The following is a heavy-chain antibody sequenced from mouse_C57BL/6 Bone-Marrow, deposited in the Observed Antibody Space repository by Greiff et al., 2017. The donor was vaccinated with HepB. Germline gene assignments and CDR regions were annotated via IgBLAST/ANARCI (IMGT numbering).Heavy chain of an antibody. CDR2: IDPSDSYT. J-gene: IGHJ2*01. V-gene: IGHV1-50*01. CDR3: ARWGWLLPFDY. Sequence: QVQLQQSGAELVKPGASVKLSCKASGYTFTSYWMQWVKQRPGQGLEWIGEIDPSDSYTNYNQKFKGKSTLTVDKSSSTAYMQLSSLTSEDSAVYYCARWGWLLPFDYWGQGTTLTVSS. D-gene: IGHD2-3*01. CDR1: GYTFTSYW.